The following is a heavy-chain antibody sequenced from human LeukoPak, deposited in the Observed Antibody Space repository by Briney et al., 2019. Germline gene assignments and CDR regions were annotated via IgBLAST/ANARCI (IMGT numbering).Heavy chain of an antibody. J-gene: IGHJ5*02. CDR3: ARAITIFGVARWFDP. Sequence: ASVKVSCKASGYTFTGYYMHWVRQAPGRGLEWMGWINPNSGGTNYAQKFQGRVTMTRDTSISTAYMELSRLRSDDTAVYYCARAITIFGVARWFDPWGQGTLVTVSS. CDR2: INPNSGGT. D-gene: IGHD3-3*01. CDR1: GYTFTGYY. V-gene: IGHV1-2*02.